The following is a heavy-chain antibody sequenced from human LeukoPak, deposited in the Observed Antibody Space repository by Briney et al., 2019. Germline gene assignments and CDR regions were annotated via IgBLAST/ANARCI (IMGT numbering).Heavy chain of an antibody. Sequence: SETLSLTCAVYGGSFSGYYWSWIRQPPGKGLEWIGEINHSGSTNYNPSLKSRVTISVDTSKNQFSLKLSSVTAADTAVYYCAREGPGYAGLDYWGQGTLVTVSS. V-gene: IGHV4-34*01. J-gene: IGHJ4*02. D-gene: IGHD5-12*01. CDR2: INHSGST. CDR3: AREGPGYAGLDY. CDR1: GGSFSGYY.